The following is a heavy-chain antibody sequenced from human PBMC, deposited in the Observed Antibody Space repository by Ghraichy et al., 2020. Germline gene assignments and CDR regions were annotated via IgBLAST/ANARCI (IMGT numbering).Heavy chain of an antibody. CDR2: INHSGST. CDR3: ARVEVRPTNFFDT. V-gene: IGHV4-34*01. J-gene: IGHJ5*02. CDR1: GGSFSGYY. Sequence: SETLSLTCAVHGGSFSGYYWSWIRQPPGRGLEWIGEINHSGSTKYNPSLKSRVTTSVDTSKNQFSLRLSTVTAADTAVYYCARVEVRPTNFFDTGGQGTLVTDSS. D-gene: IGHD5-12*01.